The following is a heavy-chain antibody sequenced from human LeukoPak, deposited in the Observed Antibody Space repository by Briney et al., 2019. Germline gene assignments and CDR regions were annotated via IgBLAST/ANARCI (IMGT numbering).Heavy chain of an antibody. CDR1: GGSFSGYY. CDR3: ARRRATAVAGTKVGCYFDY. D-gene: IGHD6-19*01. V-gene: IGHV4-34*01. Sequence: PSETLSLTCAVYGGSFSGYYWSWIRQPPGKGLEWIGEINHSGSTNYNPSLKSRVTISVDTSKNQFSLKLSSVTAADTAVYYCARRRATAVAGTKVGCYFDYWGQGTLVTVSS. CDR2: INHSGST. J-gene: IGHJ4*02.